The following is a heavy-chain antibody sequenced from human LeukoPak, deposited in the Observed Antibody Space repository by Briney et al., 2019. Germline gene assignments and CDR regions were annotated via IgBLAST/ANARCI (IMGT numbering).Heavy chain of an antibody. CDR2: ISVVGGTT. J-gene: IGHJ3*02. Sequence: GGSLRLSCAASGFMFSNCAMSWVRQAPGKGLEWVSTISVVGGTTFYPDSVKGRFTISRDNSKNILYMQMNSLRAEDTAVYYCAKVTSESDAFDIWGQGTMVTVSS. V-gene: IGHV3-23*01. CDR1: GFMFSNCA. CDR3: AKVTSESDAFDI.